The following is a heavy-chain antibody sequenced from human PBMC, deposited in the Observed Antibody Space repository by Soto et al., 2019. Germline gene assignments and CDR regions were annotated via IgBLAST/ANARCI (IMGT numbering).Heavy chain of an antibody. V-gene: IGHV4-34*01. Sequence: SDILYRTCDFNCWSFFGSYWSWIRQPPGKGLEWIGEINHSGSTKYNPSLKSRVTISVDRSKSQFSLKLSSVTAADTAVYYCARGPGIVVVITLDYWGQG. D-gene: IGHD3-22*01. CDR1: CWSFFGSY. J-gene: IGHJ4*02. CDR2: INHSGST. CDR3: ARGPGIVVVITLDY.